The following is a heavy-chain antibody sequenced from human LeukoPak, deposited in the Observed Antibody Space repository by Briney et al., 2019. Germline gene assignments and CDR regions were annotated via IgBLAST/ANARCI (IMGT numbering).Heavy chain of an antibody. Sequence: SETLSLTCTVSGGSISSSSYYWGWIRQPPGKGLEWIGSIYYSGSTYYNPSLKSRVTISVDTSKNQFSLKLSSVTAADTAVYYCARGYYCSSTSCYGFDYWGQGTPVTVSS. V-gene: IGHV4-39*07. D-gene: IGHD2-2*01. CDR2: IYYSGST. CDR1: GGSISSSSYY. J-gene: IGHJ4*02. CDR3: ARGYYCSSTSCYGFDY.